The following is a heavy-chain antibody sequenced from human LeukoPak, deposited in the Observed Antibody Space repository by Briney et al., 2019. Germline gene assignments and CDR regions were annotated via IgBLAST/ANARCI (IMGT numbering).Heavy chain of an antibody. V-gene: IGHV4-30-2*01. CDR1: GGSISSGGYY. J-gene: IGHJ4*02. Sequence: PSQTLSLTCTVSGGSISSGGYYWSWIRQPPGKGLEWIGYIYHSGSTYYNSSLKSRVTISVDRSKNQFSLKLSSVTAADTAVYYCAREIPRPGVIKVWGQGTLVTVSS. CDR2: IYHSGST. CDR3: AREIPRPGVIKV. D-gene: IGHD3-10*01.